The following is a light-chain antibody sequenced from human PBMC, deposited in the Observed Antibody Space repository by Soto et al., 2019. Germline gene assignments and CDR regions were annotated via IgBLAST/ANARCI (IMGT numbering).Light chain of an antibody. V-gene: IGKV3-20*01. CDR3: QKYGSSSYT. CDR1: QSVSSSY. J-gene: IGKJ2*01. CDR2: GAS. Sequence: EIVLTQSPGTLSLSPGERATLSCRASQSVSSSYLAWYQQKPGQAPRLLIYGASSRAAGTPERFSGSGSGTDFALTISRLEPEDLAVYYCQKYGSSSYTVGQGTKLESK.